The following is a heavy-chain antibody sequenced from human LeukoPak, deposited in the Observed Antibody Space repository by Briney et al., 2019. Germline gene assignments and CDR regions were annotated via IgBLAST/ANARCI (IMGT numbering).Heavy chain of an antibody. D-gene: IGHD2-2*01. Sequence: GGSLRLSFAACGFTFSSYWMHWVRQAPGKGLVWAARINSDRSSTSYADSVKGRFTISRDNAKNTLYLQVNSLRAEDTAVYYCARETDCSSTSCYAGSDYWGQGTLVTVSS. J-gene: IGHJ4*02. CDR2: INSDRSST. CDR1: GFTFSSYW. V-gene: IGHV3-74*01. CDR3: ARETDCSSTSCYAGSDY.